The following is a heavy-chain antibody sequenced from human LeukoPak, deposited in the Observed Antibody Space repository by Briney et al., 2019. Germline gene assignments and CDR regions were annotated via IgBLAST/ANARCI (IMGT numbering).Heavy chain of an antibody. CDR2: ISYDGSNK. Sequence: PGRSLRLSCAASGFTFSSYAMHWVRQAPGKGLEWVAVISYDGSNKYYADSVKGRFTISRDNSKNTLYLQMNSLRAEDTAVYYCARSSEYYYDSSTNFDYWGQETLVTVSS. CDR1: GFTFSSYA. CDR3: ARSSEYYYDSSTNFDY. V-gene: IGHV3-30-3*01. D-gene: IGHD3-22*01. J-gene: IGHJ4*02.